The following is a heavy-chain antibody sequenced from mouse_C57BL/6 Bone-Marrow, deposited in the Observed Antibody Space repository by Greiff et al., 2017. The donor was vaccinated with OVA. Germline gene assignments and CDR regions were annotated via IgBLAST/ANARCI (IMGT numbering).Heavy chain of an antibody. CDR2: IYPRDGST. V-gene: IGHV1-85*01. D-gene: IGHD2-1*01. CDR1: GYTFTSYD. Sequence: VQLQESGPELVKPGASVKLSCKASGYTFTSYDINWVKQRPGQGLEWIGWIYPRDGSTKYNAKFKGKATLTVDTSSSTAYLELRSLPSEDSAVYSCASNYEWFAYWGQGTLVTVSA. CDR3: ASNYEWFAY. J-gene: IGHJ3*01.